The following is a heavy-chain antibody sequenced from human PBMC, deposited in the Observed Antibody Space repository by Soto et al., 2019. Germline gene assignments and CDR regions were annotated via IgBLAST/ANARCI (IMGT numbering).Heavy chain of an antibody. CDR2: IYYRGST. CDR1: GGSISRSTYY. J-gene: IGHJ2*01. D-gene: IGHD6-6*01. Sequence: SETLSLTCTVSGGSISRSTYYWGWIRQPPGKGLEWIGSIYYRGSTYYNPSLKSRVTISVDTPKNQFSLKLTSVTAADTAVYYCAINVRQYPWSFDLWGRGTLVTVSS. CDR3: AINVRQYPWSFDL. V-gene: IGHV4-39*01.